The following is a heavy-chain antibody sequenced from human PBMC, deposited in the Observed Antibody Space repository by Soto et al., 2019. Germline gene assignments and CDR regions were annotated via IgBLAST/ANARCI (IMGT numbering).Heavy chain of an antibody. J-gene: IGHJ2*01. V-gene: IGHV2-5*01. D-gene: IGHD3-3*01. Sequence: QITLKESGPTLVKPTQTLTLTCTFSGFSLSTSGGGVGWIRQPPGKALEWLALIYWNDDKRYSPSLKSRLTITKDTSKLQLVLTMTNMDPVDTATYYCAHRNTYSDFWSGPQPYFDLWGRGTLVTVSS. CDR1: GFSLSTSGGG. CDR2: IYWNDDK. CDR3: AHRNTYSDFWSGPQPYFDL.